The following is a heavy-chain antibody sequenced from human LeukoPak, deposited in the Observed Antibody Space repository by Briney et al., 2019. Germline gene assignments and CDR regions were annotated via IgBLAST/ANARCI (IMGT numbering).Heavy chain of an antibody. V-gene: IGHV4-59*01. CDR2: IYYSGST. CDR3: ARGDSLWSAYSPVDY. D-gene: IGHD3-3*01. J-gene: IGHJ4*02. Sequence: PSETLSLTCTVSGGSISSYYWSWIRQPPGKGLEWIGYIYYSGSTNYNPSLKSRVTISVDTSKNQFSLKLSSVTAADTAVYYCARGDSLWSAYSPVDYWGQGTLVTVSS. CDR1: GGSISSYY.